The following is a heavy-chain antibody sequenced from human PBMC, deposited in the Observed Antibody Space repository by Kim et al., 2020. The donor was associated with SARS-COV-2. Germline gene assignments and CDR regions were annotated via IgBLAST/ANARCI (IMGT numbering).Heavy chain of an antibody. CDR1: GFTFSDYY. CDR2: ISSTTNYT. J-gene: IGHJ5*02. CDR3: ARVALGSSSWYWFDP. D-gene: IGHD6-13*01. Sequence: GGSLRLSCAASGFTFSDYYMSWIRQAPGKGLEWVSYISSTTNYTRYADSVKGRFANSRDNAKNSLYLQMNSLRAEDTAVYYCARVALGSSSWYWFDPWGQGTLVTVSS. V-gene: IGHV3-11*05.